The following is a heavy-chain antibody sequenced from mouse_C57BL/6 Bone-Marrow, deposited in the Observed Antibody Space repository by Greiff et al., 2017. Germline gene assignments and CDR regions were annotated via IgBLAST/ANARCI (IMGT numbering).Heavy chain of an antibody. Sequence: EVKLMESGEGLVKPGGSLKFSCAASGFTFSSYAMYWVRQTPEQRLEWVAYISSGGDYIYYADTVKGRFTISRDNARNTLYLQMSSLKSEDTAMYYCTRDARTTARRRFAYWGQGTLVTVSA. D-gene: IGHD1-2*01. CDR3: TRDARTTARRRFAY. J-gene: IGHJ3*01. CDR2: ISSGGDYI. V-gene: IGHV5-9-1*02. CDR1: GFTFSSYA.